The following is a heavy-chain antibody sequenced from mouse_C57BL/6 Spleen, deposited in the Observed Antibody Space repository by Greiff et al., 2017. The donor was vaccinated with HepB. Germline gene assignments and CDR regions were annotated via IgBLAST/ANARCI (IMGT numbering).Heavy chain of an antibody. CDR3: ASQKFLYGSSYKAFAY. Sequence: QVQLQQPGAELVKPGASVKLSCKASGYTFTSYWMHWVKQRPGQGLEWIGMIHPNSGSTNYNEKFTSKATLTVDKSSSTAYMQLSSLTSEDSAVYYCASQKFLYGSSYKAFAYWGQGTLVTVSA. V-gene: IGHV1-64*01. CDR2: IHPNSGST. D-gene: IGHD1-1*01. J-gene: IGHJ3*01. CDR1: GYTFTSYW.